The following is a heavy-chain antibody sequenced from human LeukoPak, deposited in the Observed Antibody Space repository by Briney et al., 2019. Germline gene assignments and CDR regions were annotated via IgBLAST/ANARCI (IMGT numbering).Heavy chain of an antibody. CDR2: IYTSGST. J-gene: IGHJ6*03. D-gene: IGHD6-6*01. CDR1: GGSISSGSYY. Sequence: PSETLSLTCTVSGGSISSGSYYWSWIRQPAGKGLEWIGRIYTSGSTNYNPSLKSRVTISVDTSKNQFSLKLSSVTAADTAVYYCARVSYSSSPSYYYYMDVWGKGTTVTVSS. CDR3: ARVSYSSSPSYYYYMDV. V-gene: IGHV4-61*02.